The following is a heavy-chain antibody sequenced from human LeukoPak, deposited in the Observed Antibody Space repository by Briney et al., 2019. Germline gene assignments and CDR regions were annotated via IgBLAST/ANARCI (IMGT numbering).Heavy chain of an antibody. Sequence: PGGSLRLSCAASRFTFSSYWMAWVRQAPGKGLEWVANIQQDGNEKYYVDSVKGRFTISRDNAKNSLYLQMNSLRAEDTALYYCARDFSGRLGDYWGQGTLVTVSS. CDR1: RFTFSSYW. CDR3: ARDFSGRLGDY. J-gene: IGHJ4*02. CDR2: IQQDGNEK. V-gene: IGHV3-7*03. D-gene: IGHD1-26*01.